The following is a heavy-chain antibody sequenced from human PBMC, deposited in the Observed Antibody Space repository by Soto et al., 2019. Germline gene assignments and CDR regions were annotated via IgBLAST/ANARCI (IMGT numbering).Heavy chain of an antibody. Sequence: QVQLQESGPGLLKPSETLSLTCTVSGGSISSYYWSWIRQPPGKGLEYIGTIYNSGNTNYNPSLRSRLTISLDTSENQVSVKVTYVTAADTAVYYCAGGNQWLAFDLWGHGTVFTVSS. D-gene: IGHD6-19*01. CDR2: IYNSGNT. CDR1: GGSISSYY. V-gene: IGHV4-4*08. J-gene: IGHJ3*01. CDR3: AGGNQWLAFDL.